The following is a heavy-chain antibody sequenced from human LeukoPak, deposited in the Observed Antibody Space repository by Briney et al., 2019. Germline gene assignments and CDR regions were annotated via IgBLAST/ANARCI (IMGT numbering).Heavy chain of an antibody. V-gene: IGHV4-59*01. J-gene: IGHJ4*02. CDR3: ARGYSSGYYYKFDY. CDR2: IYYSWSS. D-gene: IGHD3-22*01. CDR1: GGSISSYY. Sequence: SVTLSLTCTVSGGSISSYYWSWIRQPPGKGLEGIGYIYYSWSSNYNTSLKSRVTISVDTSKNQFSLKLSSVTAADTAVYYCARGYSSGYYYKFDYWGQGTLVTVSS.